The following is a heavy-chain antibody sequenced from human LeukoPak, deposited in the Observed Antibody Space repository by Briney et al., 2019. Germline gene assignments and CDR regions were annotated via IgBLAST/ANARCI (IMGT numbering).Heavy chain of an antibody. J-gene: IGHJ4*02. CDR2: IYYSGST. V-gene: IGHV4-39*07. CDR3: ARVGVQDY. CDR1: GGSISSSSYY. D-gene: IGHD3-10*01. Sequence: SETLSLTCTVSGGSISSSSYYWGWIRQPPGKGLEWIGSIYYSGSTYYNPSLKSRVTISVDTSKNQFSLKLSSATAADTAVYYCARVGVQDYWGQGTLVTVSS.